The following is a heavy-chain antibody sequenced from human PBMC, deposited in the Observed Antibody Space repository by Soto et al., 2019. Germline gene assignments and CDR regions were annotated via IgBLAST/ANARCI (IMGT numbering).Heavy chain of an antibody. CDR2: VSASGGST. CDR1: GFTFSTYG. D-gene: IGHD3-22*01. J-gene: IGHJ4*02. Sequence: EVQLLESGGGLVQPGGSLRLSCAASGFTFSTYGMSWVRQAPGKGLEWISGVSASGGSTYADAVKGRFTISRDNSKNTLYLQRNSLSVEDTAIYYCAKDSGYDRTDWGQGTLVTVSS. V-gene: IGHV3-23*01. CDR3: AKDSGYDRTD.